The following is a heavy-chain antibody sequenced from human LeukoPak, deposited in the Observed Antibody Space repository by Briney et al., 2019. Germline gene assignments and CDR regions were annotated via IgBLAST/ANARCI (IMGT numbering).Heavy chain of an antibody. J-gene: IGHJ4*02. D-gene: IGHD1-7*01. CDR1: GFTVSSNY. V-gene: IGHV3-53*01. CDR3: AKEGKTRNWNYYQAKPVY. CDR2: IYSGGST. Sequence: GGSLRLSCAASGFTVSSNYMSWVRQAPGQGLEWVSVIYSGGSTYYADSVKGRFTISRDNSKNTLYLQMNSLRAEDTAVYYCAKEGKTRNWNYYQAKPVYWGQGTLVTVSS.